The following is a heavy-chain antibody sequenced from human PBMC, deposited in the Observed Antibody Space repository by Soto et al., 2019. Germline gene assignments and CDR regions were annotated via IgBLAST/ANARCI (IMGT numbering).Heavy chain of an antibody. CDR1: GYTLTELS. D-gene: IGHD6-13*01. Sequence: ASVKVSCKVSGYTLTELSMHWVRQAPGKGLEWMGGFDPEDGETIYAQKFQGRVTMTEDTSTDTAYMELSSLRSEDTAVYYCATSTEGAGTPDFDYWGQGTLVNAPQ. CDR3: ATSTEGAGTPDFDY. CDR2: FDPEDGET. J-gene: IGHJ4*02. V-gene: IGHV1-24*01.